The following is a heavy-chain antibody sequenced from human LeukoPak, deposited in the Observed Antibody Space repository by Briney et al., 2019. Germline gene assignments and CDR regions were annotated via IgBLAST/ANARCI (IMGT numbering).Heavy chain of an antibody. D-gene: IGHD1-26*01. CDR2: IYSSGRT. Sequence: PSETLSLTCTVSGGSISTYYWSWIRQPAGEGLEWIGRIYSSGRTHYSPSLKSRVAISVDTSKNRFSLRLSSVTAADTAVYYCARDLGGSYSSETWFDPWGQGTLVTVSS. J-gene: IGHJ5*02. CDR3: ARDLGGSYSSETWFDP. CDR1: GGSISTYY. V-gene: IGHV4-4*07.